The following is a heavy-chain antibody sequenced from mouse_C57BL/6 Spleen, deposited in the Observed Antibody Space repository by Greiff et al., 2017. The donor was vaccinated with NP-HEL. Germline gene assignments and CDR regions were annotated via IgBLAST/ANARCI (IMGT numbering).Heavy chain of an antibody. Sequence: VQLQQSGAELVKPGASVKLSCKASGYTFTSYWMHWVKQRPGQGLEWIGMIHPNSGSTNYNEKFKSKATLTVDKSSSTAYMQLSSLTSEDSSVDYWARSVITTEWFAYWGQGTLVTVSA. CDR3: ARSVITTEWFAY. J-gene: IGHJ3*01. V-gene: IGHV1-64*01. CDR1: GYTFTSYW. CDR2: IHPNSGST. D-gene: IGHD1-1*01.